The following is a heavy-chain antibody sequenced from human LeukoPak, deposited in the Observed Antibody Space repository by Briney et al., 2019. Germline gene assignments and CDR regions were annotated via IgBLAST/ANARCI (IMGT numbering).Heavy chain of an antibody. CDR2: FYPGDSDT. CDR1: GYSFTSYW. V-gene: IGHV5-51*01. D-gene: IGHD4-17*01. J-gene: IGHJ4*02. CDR3: ARSSQGALNYGDPLFDY. Sequence: GESLKISCKGSGYSFTSYWIGWVRQMPGKGLDWMGSFYPGDSDTRYSPSFQGQVTISADKSISTAYLQWSSLKASDTAMYYCARSSQGALNYGDPLFDYWGQGTLVTVSS.